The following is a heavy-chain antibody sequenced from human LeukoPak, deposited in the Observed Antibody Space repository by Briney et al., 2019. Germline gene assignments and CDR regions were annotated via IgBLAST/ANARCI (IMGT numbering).Heavy chain of an antibody. D-gene: IGHD2/OR15-2a*01. V-gene: IGHV5-51*01. CDR1: GYSFTSYW. J-gene: IGHJ4*02. CDR2: IYPGDSDT. CDR3: ARAEAHLAWLGNQGYFDY. Sequence: GESLKISCKGSGYSFTSYWIGWVRQMPGKGLEWMGIIYPGDSDTRYSPSFQGQVTISADKSISTAYLQWSSLKASDTAMYYCARAEAHLAWLGNQGYFDYWGQGTLVTVSS.